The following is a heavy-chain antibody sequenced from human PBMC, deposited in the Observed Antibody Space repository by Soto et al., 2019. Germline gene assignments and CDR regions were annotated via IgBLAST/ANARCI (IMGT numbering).Heavy chain of an antibody. CDR1: GYTFTNYG. V-gene: IGHV1-18*01. CDR2: ISAYNGNT. D-gene: IGHD6-13*01. CDR3: ARVYSSSWDTWGGQYYYYKAV. Sequence: ASVKVSCKASGYTFTNYGISWVRQAPGQGLEWMGWISAYNGNTNYAQKLQGRVTMTTDTSTSTAYMELRSLRSDDTAVYYCARVYSSSWDTWGGQYYYYKAVWGKGTTVTVSS. J-gene: IGHJ6*03.